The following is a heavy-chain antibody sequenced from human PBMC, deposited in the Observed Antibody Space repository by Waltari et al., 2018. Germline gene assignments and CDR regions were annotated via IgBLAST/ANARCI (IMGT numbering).Heavy chain of an antibody. J-gene: IGHJ4*02. Sequence: QVQLQESGPGLVKPSKTLSLTCAVSGVSIKDYYWSWIRQPAGKGLEYIGRIYTGRHPNYNPSLESRVTMSIDTSKNEFSLKLSSVTAADTAVYYCAREVLPNATIWRSYFDYWGQGSLVTVSS. CDR1: GVSIKDYY. CDR3: AREVLPNATIWRSYFDY. CDR2: IYTGRHP. D-gene: IGHD5-12*01. V-gene: IGHV4-4*07.